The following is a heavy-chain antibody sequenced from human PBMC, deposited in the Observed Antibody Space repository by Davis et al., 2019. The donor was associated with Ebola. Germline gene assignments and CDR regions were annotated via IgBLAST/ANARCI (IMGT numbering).Heavy chain of an antibody. D-gene: IGHD6-19*01. CDR3: AKDPVMAVAGTEWFDP. V-gene: IGHV3-48*01. CDR1: GFTFSTYS. Sequence: PGGSLRLSCAASGFTFSTYSMNWVRQAPGKGLEWISYISSSSSNIFYADSVKGRFTISRDNSKNTLYLQMNSLRAEDTAVYYCAKDPVMAVAGTEWFDPWGQGTLVTVSS. J-gene: IGHJ5*02. CDR2: ISSSSSNI.